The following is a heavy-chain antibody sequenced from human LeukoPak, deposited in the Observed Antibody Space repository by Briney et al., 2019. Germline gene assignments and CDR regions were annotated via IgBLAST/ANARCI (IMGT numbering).Heavy chain of an antibody. V-gene: IGHV4-31*03. CDR1: GGSISSGGYY. J-gene: IGHJ3*02. CDR3: ARDVGVRAFDI. D-gene: IGHD1-26*01. CDR2: IYYSGST. Sequence: SETLSLTCTVSGGSISSGGYYWRWIRQHPGKGLEWIGYIYYSGSTYYNPSLKSRVTISVDTSKNQFSLKLSSVTAADTAVYYCARDVGVRAFDIWGQGTMVTVSS.